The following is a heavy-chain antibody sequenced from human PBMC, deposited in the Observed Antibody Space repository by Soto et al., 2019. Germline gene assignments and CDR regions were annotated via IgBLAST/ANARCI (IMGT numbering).Heavy chain of an antibody. Sequence: GESLKISCKGSGYSFTSYWISWVRQMPGKGLEWMGRIDPSDSYTNYSPSFQGHVTISADKSISTAYLQWSSLKASDTAMYYCSILGYSSSWSPYYYYYGMDVWGQGTTVTVSS. CDR3: SILGYSSSWSPYYYYYGMDV. CDR1: GYSFTSYW. CDR2: IDPSDSYT. D-gene: IGHD6-13*01. J-gene: IGHJ6*02. V-gene: IGHV5-10-1*01.